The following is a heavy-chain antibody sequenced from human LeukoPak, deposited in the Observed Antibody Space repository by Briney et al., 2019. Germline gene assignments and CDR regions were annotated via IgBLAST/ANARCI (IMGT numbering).Heavy chain of an antibody. J-gene: IGHJ4*02. Sequence: GGSLRLSSAASGFIFTGYFMSWVRRAPGKGLEWVASIKHDGSEKYYVDSVRGRFTISRDNTKNLLYLQMSSLRAEDTAVYYCATDRGWRTSGYYLYYFEYWGQGTLVTFSS. D-gene: IGHD3-3*01. CDR1: GFIFTGYF. V-gene: IGHV3-7*01. CDR3: ATDRGWRTSGYYLYYFEY. CDR2: IKHDGSEK.